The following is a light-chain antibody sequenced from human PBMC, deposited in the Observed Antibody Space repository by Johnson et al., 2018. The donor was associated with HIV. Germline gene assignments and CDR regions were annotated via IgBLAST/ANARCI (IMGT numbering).Light chain of an antibody. V-gene: IGLV1-51*02. CDR3: GTWDDSLSTGGV. CDR2: ENN. CDR1: SSNIEENS. J-gene: IGLJ1*01. Sequence: QSVLTQPPSVSAAPGQKVTISCSGSSSNIEENSVSWYQQLPGAAPKVLIYENNKRPSGIPDRFSGSKSGTSATLGITGLQTGDEADYYCGTWDDSLSTGGVFGAGTKFTVL.